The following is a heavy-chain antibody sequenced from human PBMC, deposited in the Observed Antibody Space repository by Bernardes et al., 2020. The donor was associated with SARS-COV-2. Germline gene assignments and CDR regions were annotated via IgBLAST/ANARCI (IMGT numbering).Heavy chain of an antibody. CDR2: IYYSGST. CDR1: GASITIYS. CDR3: ARQTGIRDSHFYYNYAMDV. Sequence: TLSLTCTVSGASITIYSWSWIRQPPGKGLEWIGHIYYSGSTTNYNPSLRSRVTISVDTSKNQLSLRLSSVTAADTAVYYCARQTGIRDSHFYYNYAMDVWGQGTTVTVSS. D-gene: IGHD3-10*01. J-gene: IGHJ6*02. V-gene: IGHV4-59*01.